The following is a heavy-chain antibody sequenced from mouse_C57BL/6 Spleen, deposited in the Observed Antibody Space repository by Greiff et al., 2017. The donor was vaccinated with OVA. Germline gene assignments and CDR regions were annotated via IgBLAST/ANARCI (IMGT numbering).Heavy chain of an antibody. CDR2: IDPSDSYT. J-gene: IGHJ4*01. CDR3: ARREGSGYVSYYAMDY. D-gene: IGHD3-2*02. CDR1: GYTFTSYW. Sequence: QVQLKESGAELVKPGASVKLSCKASGYTFTSYWMQWVKQRPGQGLEWIGEIDPSDSYTNYNQKFKGKATLTVDTSSSTAYMQLSSLTSEDSAVYYCARREGSGYVSYYAMDYWGQGTSVTVSS. V-gene: IGHV1-50*01.